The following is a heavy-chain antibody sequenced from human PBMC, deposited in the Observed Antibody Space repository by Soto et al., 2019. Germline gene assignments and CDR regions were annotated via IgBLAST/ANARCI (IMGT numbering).Heavy chain of an antibody. CDR1: GFTFSRYA. CDR3: ARFVGGSGWHDNAFDL. V-gene: IGHV3-23*01. J-gene: IGHJ3*01. D-gene: IGHD6-19*01. CDR2: ITGSGSIT. Sequence: EVQLLESGGHLVQPGGSLRLSCAASGFTFSRYAMSWVRQAPGRGLDWVSGITGSGSITYYAASVKGRFTISRDHSKNTVYMQMNSLRAEDTARYDWARFVGGSGWHDNAFDLWGQGTMVTVSS.